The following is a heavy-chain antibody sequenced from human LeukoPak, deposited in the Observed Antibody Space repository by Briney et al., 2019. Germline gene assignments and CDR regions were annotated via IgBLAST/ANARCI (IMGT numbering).Heavy chain of an antibody. V-gene: IGHV5-51*01. Sequence: GESLQISCKGSGYSFTSYWIVWVRQMPGKGLDWMGIIYPGDSDITYRPSFQGQVTISADKSISTAYLQWSSLKASDTAMYYCAILNPPESLLRVGAFDIWGQGTMVTVSS. CDR1: GYSFTSYW. J-gene: IGHJ3*02. CDR2: IYPGDSDI. D-gene: IGHD3-22*01. CDR3: AILNPPESLLRVGAFDI.